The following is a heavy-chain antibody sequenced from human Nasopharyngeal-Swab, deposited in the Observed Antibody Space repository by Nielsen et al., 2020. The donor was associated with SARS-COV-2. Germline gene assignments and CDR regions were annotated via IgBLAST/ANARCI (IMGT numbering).Heavy chain of an antibody. V-gene: IGHV1-18*04. CDR3: ARDNRYSYGYAGGDY. Sequence: ASAQVSCKASGHTFTSYGISWVRQAPGQGLEWMGWISAYNGNTNYAQKLQGRVTMTTDTSTSTAYMELRSLRSEDTAVYYCARDNRYSYGYAGGDYWGQGTLVTVSS. CDR1: GHTFTSYG. CDR2: ISAYNGNT. J-gene: IGHJ4*02. D-gene: IGHD5-18*01.